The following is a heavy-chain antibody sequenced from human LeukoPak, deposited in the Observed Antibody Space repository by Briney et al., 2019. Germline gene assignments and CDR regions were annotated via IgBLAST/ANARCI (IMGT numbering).Heavy chain of an antibody. V-gene: IGHV3-30*04. D-gene: IGHD3-3*01. CDR1: GFTFGSYA. CDR2: ISYDGSNK. J-gene: IGHJ6*02. CDR3: ARRLRFLEWLLLGGGGYYYGMDV. Sequence: GGSLRLSCAASGFTFGSYAMHWVRQAPGKGLEWVAVISYDGSNKYYADSVKGRFTISRDNSKNTLYLQMNSLRAEDTAVYYCARRLRFLEWLLLGGGGYYYGMDVWGQGTTVTVSS.